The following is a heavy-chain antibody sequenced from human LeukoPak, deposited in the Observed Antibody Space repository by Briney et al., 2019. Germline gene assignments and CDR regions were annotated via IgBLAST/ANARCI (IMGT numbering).Heavy chain of an antibody. Sequence: GGSLRLSCAASGFTFSSYSMNWVRQAPGKGLEWVSSISSSYIYYADSVKGRFTISRDNAKNSLYLQMNSLRAEDTAVYYCARDRGYDYVWGSYRYTDPFDYWGQGTLVTVSS. CDR2: ISSSYI. CDR3: ARDRGYDYVWGSYRYTDPFDY. V-gene: IGHV3-21*01. CDR1: GFTFSSYS. D-gene: IGHD3-16*02. J-gene: IGHJ4*02.